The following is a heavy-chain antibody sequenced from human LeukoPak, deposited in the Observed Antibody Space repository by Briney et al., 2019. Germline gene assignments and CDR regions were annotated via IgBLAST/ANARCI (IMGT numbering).Heavy chain of an antibody. CDR3: AREDLGAAYFDF. CDR1: GDSVSTNNVA. CDR2: TYYRSKWYN. D-gene: IGHD3-16*01. J-gene: IGHJ4*02. V-gene: IGHV6-1*01. Sequence: SETLSLTCAISGDSVSTNNVAWNWIRQSPSRGLEWLGRTYYRSKWYNDYAVSVKSRITVNPDTSKNQFSLQLNSVTPDDTAIYYCAREDLGAAYFDFWGQGTLVTVSS.